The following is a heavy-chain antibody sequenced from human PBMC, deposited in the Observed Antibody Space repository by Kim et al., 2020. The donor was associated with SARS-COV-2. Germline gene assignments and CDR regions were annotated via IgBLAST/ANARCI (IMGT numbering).Heavy chain of an antibody. V-gene: IGHV3-15*01. Sequence: GGSLRLSCAASGFTFSNAWMSWVRQAPGKGLEWVGRIKSKTDGGTTDYAAPVKGRFTISRDDSKNTLYLQMNSLKTEDTAVYYCTTDDHQLLITYYYGMDVWGQGTTVTVPS. CDR2: IKSKTDGGTT. CDR3: TTDDHQLLITYYYGMDV. J-gene: IGHJ6*02. D-gene: IGHD2-2*01. CDR1: GFTFSNAW.